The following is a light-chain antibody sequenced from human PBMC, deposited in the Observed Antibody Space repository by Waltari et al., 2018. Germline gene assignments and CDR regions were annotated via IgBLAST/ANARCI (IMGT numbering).Light chain of an antibody. CDR1: SSDVGFYNY. CDR2: DVF. CDR3: NSYTGSSSWV. V-gene: IGLV2-14*03. Sequence: QSALTQPASVSGSPGPSITISGTGTSSDVGFYNYVPWYQQYPGKAPKLIIYDVFQRPSGVSNRFSGSKSGNTASLTISGLQTEDEGDYYCNSYTGSSSWVFGGGTKLTVL. J-gene: IGLJ3*02.